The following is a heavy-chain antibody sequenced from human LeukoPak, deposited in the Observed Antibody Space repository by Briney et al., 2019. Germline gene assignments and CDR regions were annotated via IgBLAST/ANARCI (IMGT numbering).Heavy chain of an antibody. D-gene: IGHD3-10*01. CDR3: ARVPRTMVRGVIWAFDI. Sequence: SETLSLTCTVSGGSISSSSYYWGWIRQPPGKGREWIGTIYYSGSPYYNPSLKSRVTISVDTSKNQFSLKLSSVTAADTAVYYCARVPRTMVRGVIWAFDIWGQGTMVTVSS. CDR1: GGSISSSSYY. V-gene: IGHV4-39*07. J-gene: IGHJ3*02. CDR2: IYYSGSP.